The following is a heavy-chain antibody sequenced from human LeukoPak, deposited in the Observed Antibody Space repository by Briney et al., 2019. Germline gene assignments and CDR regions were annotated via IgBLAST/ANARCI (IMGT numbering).Heavy chain of an antibody. J-gene: IGHJ5*02. CDR3: ARSPDTVTTRWVWFDP. V-gene: IGHV3-21*01. CDR2: ISSSSSYI. CDR1: GFTFSSYS. Sequence: GGSLRLSCAASGFTFSSYSMNWVRQAPGKGLEWVSYISSSSSYIYYADSVKGRFTISRDNAKNSLYLQMNSLRAEDTAVYYCARSPDTVTTRWVWFDPWGQGTLVTVSS. D-gene: IGHD4-11*01.